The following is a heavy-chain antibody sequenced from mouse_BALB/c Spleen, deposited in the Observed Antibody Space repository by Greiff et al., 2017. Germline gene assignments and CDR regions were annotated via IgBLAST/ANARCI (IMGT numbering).Heavy chain of an antibody. J-gene: IGHJ2*01. D-gene: IGHD1-1*01. CDR1: GYTFTSYT. V-gene: IGHV1-4*02. CDR3: ARSYGSSHYFDY. Sequence: VQLQQSAAELARPGASVKMSCKASGYTFTSYTMHWVKQRPGQGLEWIGYINPSSGYTEYNQKFKDKTTLTADKSSSTAYMQLSSLTSEDSAVYYCARSYGSSHYFDYWGQGTTLTVSS. CDR2: INPSSGYT.